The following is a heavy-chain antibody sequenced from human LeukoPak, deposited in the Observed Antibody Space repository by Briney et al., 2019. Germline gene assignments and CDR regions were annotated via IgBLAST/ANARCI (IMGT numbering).Heavy chain of an antibody. J-gene: IGHJ5*02. CDR2: IYYSGST. Sequence: SETLSLTCTVSGGSISSGGYYWSWIRQHPGKGLEWIGYIYYSGSTYYNPSLKSRVTISVDTSKNQFSLKLSSVTAADTAVYYCARSILSLGHNWFDPWGQGTLVTVSS. V-gene: IGHV4-31*03. D-gene: IGHD3-16*01. CDR3: ARSILSLGHNWFDP. CDR1: GGSISSGGYY.